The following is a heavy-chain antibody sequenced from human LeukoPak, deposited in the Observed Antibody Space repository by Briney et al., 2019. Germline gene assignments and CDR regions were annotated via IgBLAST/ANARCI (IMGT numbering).Heavy chain of an antibody. Sequence: GGSLRLSCAASGFTVSSYGMTWVRQAPGKGLEWVSSFSGTASGGGPYYAYYADSVKGRFTISRDNSKNTLYLQMNSLRAEDTAVYYCTIDRHYGTSWYGAGDFWGQGTLVTVSS. CDR3: TIDRHYGTSWYGAGDF. CDR2: FSGTASGGGP. J-gene: IGHJ4*02. CDR1: GFTVSSYG. V-gene: IGHV3-23*01. D-gene: IGHD2-2*01.